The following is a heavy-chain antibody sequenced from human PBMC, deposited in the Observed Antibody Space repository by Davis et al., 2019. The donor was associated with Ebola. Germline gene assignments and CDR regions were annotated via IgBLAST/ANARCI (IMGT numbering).Heavy chain of an antibody. V-gene: IGHV3-74*01. CDR2: ISPDGGRT. J-gene: IGHJ3*01. CDR1: GFTFSGYW. Sequence: GESLKISCAASGFTFSGYWVHWVRQAPGKVLVWVSRISPDGGRTGYADSVKGRFTISRDNSKNTRHLQMNRLRVEDTAMYYCVKDTSNIWFDVWGQGTLVTVSA. D-gene: IGHD2/OR15-2a*01. CDR3: VKDTSNIWFDV.